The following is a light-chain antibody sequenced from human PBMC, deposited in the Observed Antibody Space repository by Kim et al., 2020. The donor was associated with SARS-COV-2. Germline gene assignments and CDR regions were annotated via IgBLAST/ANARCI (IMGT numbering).Light chain of an antibody. CDR1: QSVSSN. Sequence: EIVMTQSPGTLSVSPGERVTLSCRASQSVSSNLAWYQQKPAQAPRLLIYGASTRATGIPARFSGSGSGTEFTLTISSLQSEDFAAYYCQQYNNWPPLTFGGGTKLEI. V-gene: IGKV3-15*01. CDR3: QQYNNWPPLT. CDR2: GAS. J-gene: IGKJ4*01.